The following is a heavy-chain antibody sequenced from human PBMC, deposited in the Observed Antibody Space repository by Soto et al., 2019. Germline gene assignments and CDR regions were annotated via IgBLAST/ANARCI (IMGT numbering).Heavy chain of an antibody. Sequence: GGSLRLSCAASGFTFSSYSMNWVRQAPGKGLEWVSSISSSSSYIYYADSVKDRFTISRDNAKNSLYLQMNSLRAEDTAVYYCARAGPYGSGNMRPYYFDYWGQGTLVTVSS. J-gene: IGHJ4*02. CDR1: GFTFSSYS. V-gene: IGHV3-21*01. D-gene: IGHD3-10*01. CDR2: ISSSSSYI. CDR3: ARAGPYGSGNMRPYYFDY.